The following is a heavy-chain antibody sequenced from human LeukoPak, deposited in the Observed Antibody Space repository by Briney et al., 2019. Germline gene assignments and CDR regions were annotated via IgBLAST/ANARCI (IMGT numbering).Heavy chain of an antibody. Sequence: GGSLRLSCAASGFDFSSYWMHWVRQAPGKGLVWVSRINSDGSSTSYADSVKGRFTISRDNAKNTLYLQMNSLRAEDTAVYYCARARRDYDYVWGSYRLDYWGQGTLVTVSS. J-gene: IGHJ4*02. CDR3: ARARRDYDYVWGSYRLDY. D-gene: IGHD3-16*02. CDR1: GFDFSSYW. CDR2: INSDGSST. V-gene: IGHV3-74*01.